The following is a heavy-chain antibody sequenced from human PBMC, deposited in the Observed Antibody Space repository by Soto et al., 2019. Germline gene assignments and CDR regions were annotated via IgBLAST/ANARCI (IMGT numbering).Heavy chain of an antibody. V-gene: IGHV3-23*01. CDR3: ARPGGPRTMVRGVLSPYYYYYGMDV. D-gene: IGHD3-10*01. CDR2: ISGSGGST. CDR1: GFTFSSYA. Sequence: EVQLLESGGGLVQPGGSLRLSCAASGFTFSSYAMSWVRQAPGKGLEWVSAISGSGGSTYYADSVKGRFTISRDNSKNTLYLQMNSLTAEDTAVYHCARPGGPRTMVRGVLSPYYYYYGMDVWGQGTTVTVSS. J-gene: IGHJ6*02.